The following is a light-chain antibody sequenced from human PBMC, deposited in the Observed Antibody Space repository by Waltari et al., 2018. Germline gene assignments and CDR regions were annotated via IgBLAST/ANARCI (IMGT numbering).Light chain of an antibody. CDR3: QQYYSSPYT. Sequence: IVITQSPDLLAVSLGEGATINCTSSQGVLHSSNKKKYLTWYQQKPGQPPKLLIYWASTRESGVPDRFSGSGSGTDFTLTISSLQAEDVAVYYCQQYYSSPYTFGQGTKLEIK. CDR2: WAS. V-gene: IGKV4-1*01. CDR1: QGVLHSSNKKKY. J-gene: IGKJ2*01.